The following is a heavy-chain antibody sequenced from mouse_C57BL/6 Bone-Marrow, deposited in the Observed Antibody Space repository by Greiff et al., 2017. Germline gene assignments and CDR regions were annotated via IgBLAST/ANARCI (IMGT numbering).Heavy chain of an antibody. CDR1: GFTFSSYA. Sequence: EVHLVESGGGLVKPGGSLKLSCAASGFTFSSYAMSWVRQTPEKRLEWVATISDGGSYTYYPDNVKGRFTISRDNAKNNLYLQMSHLKSEDTAMYYSERGLSGVVATWGQGTTLTVSS. D-gene: IGHD1-1*01. CDR2: ISDGGSYT. CDR3: ERGLSGVVAT. J-gene: IGHJ2*01. V-gene: IGHV5-4*01.